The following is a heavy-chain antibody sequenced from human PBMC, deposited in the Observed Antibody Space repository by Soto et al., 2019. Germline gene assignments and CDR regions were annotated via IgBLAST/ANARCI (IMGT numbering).Heavy chain of an antibody. Sequence: EVQLLDSGGGLVQPGGALRLSCSASGFIFSSPAMNWVRQAPGNGLEWVSAISGSGGSIYYADSVKGRFTISRDNSKTTLYLEMDSLRAEDTAVYYCAKGGGDSLRYGMDVWGQGTTVTVSS. CDR2: ISGSGGSI. CDR1: GFIFSSPA. V-gene: IGHV3-23*01. D-gene: IGHD2-21*02. J-gene: IGHJ6*02. CDR3: AKGGGDSLRYGMDV.